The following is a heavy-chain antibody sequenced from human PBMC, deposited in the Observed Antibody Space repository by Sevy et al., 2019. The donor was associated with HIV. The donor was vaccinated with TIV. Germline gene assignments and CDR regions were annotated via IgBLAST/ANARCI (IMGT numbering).Heavy chain of an antibody. Sequence: GESLKISCKGSGYNFTTYWIGWVRQMPGKGLEWMGIIYPGDSDIRDSPSFQGQVTISSDKSISTAYLRWSSLKASDTAMYYCARQGRKIGVGATGGFDYWGQGTLVTVS. J-gene: IGHJ4*02. CDR1: GYNFTTYW. CDR3: ARQGRKIGVGATGGFDY. D-gene: IGHD1-26*01. V-gene: IGHV5-51*01. CDR2: IYPGDSDI.